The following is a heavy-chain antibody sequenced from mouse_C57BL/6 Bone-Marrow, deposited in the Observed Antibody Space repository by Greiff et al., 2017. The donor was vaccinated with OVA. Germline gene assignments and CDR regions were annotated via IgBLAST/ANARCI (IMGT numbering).Heavy chain of an antibody. CDR2: IDPENGDT. J-gene: IGHJ1*03. D-gene: IGHD1-1*01. V-gene: IGHV14-4*01. CDR1: GFNIKDDY. Sequence: EVQLQQSGAELVRPGASVKLSCTASGFNIKDDYMHWVKQRPEQGLEWIGWIDPENGDTEYASQFQGKATITADTSSNTAYLKLSSLTSEDTAVYYCTTSTTVVAPYFDVWGTGTTVTVSS. CDR3: TTSTTVVAPYFDV.